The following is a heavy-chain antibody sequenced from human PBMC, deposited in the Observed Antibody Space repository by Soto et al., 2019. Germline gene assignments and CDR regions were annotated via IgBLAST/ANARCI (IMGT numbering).Heavy chain of an antibody. CDR2: IYSGGYT. Sequence: EVQLVESGGGLIQPGGSLRLSCAVSGFTVSNNYMSWVRQAPGKGLEGVSVIYSGGYTAYGDSVKGRFTISRDNSKNTLYIQVKSRRPDPPAVSCGARPPGGGGYWGQGTLVTVSS. CDR3: ARPPGGGGY. D-gene: IGHD3-10*01. CDR1: GFTVSNNY. V-gene: IGHV3-53*01. J-gene: IGHJ4*02.